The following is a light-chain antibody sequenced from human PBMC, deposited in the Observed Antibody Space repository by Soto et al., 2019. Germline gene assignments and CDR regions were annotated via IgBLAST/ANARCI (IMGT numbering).Light chain of an antibody. Sequence: EIVLTQSPGTLSLSPGERATLSCRASQSVSSNYLAWYQQKPGQAPRLLIYAASSKATDIPDRFSGSGSGTDFTLTISRLEPEYSAVYSCQQYGTSPHTFGQGTKLEIK. CDR2: AAS. CDR1: QSVSSNY. V-gene: IGKV3-20*01. CDR3: QQYGTSPHT. J-gene: IGKJ2*01.